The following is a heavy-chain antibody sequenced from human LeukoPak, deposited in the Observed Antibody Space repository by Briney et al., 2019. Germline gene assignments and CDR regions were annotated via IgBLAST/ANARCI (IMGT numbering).Heavy chain of an antibody. CDR3: ARDSCSGGSCYYYYGMGV. D-gene: IGHD2-15*01. Sequence: SETLSLTCTVSGGSISSGGYYWSWIRQHPGKGLEWIGYIYYSGSTYYNPSLKSRVTISVDTSKNQFSLKLSSVTAAGTAVYYCARDSCSGGSCYYYYGMGVWGQGTTVTVSS. CDR1: GGSISSGGYY. V-gene: IGHV4-31*03. J-gene: IGHJ6*02. CDR2: IYYSGST.